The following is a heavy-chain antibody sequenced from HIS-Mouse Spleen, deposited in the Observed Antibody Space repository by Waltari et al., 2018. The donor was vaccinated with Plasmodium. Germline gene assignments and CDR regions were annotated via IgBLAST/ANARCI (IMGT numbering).Heavy chain of an antibody. J-gene: IGHJ4*02. D-gene: IGHD1-7*01. CDR1: GGSIRSSRYY. Sequence: QLQLQESGPGLVKPSETLSLTCTVSGGSIRSSRYYWGWIRQPPGKGLEWIGSIYYSGSTYYNPSLKSRVTISVDTSKNQFSLKLSSVTAADTAVYYCARDRITGTSYLDYWGQGTLVTVSS. CDR3: ARDRITGTSYLDY. CDR2: IYYSGST. V-gene: IGHV4-39*07.